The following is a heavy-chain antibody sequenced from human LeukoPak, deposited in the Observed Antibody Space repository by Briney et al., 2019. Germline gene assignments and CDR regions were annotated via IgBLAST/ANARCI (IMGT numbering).Heavy chain of an antibody. J-gene: IGHJ4*02. V-gene: IGHV3-15*01. CDR2: IKSKTDGGTT. D-gene: IGHD2-2*01. CDR3: TALVPAANSPHY. Sequence: GRTLRLSRAVSRFTFSNAWMSWVRQAPGNGLEWVGHIKSKTDGGTTDYAAPVKGRFTISRDDSKNTLYLQMNSLKSEDTAVYYCTALVPAANSPHYWGQGTLVTVSS. CDR1: RFTFSNAW.